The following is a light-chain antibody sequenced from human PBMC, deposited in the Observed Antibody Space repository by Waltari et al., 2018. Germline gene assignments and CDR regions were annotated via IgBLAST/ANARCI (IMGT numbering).Light chain of an antibody. Sequence: CTASQTMRGSWLTYYQQRPGQAPRLFIYGASISDTAIPDRFSGSASGTDFTLTISILEPEAFAVYYCPQYHGSSVTFGGGPKVEIK. V-gene: IGKV3-20*01. CDR1: QTMRGSW. J-gene: IGKJ4*01. CDR3: PQYHGSSVT. CDR2: GAS.